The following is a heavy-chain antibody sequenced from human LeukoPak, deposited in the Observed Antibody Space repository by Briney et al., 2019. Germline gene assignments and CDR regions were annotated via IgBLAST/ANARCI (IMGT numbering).Heavy chain of an antibody. CDR1: GYTFTSYY. D-gene: IGHD4-17*01. CDR3: ARDPGAVHRHDYGDYSTFPNDAFDI. V-gene: IGHV1-46*01. J-gene: IGHJ3*02. Sequence: GASVKVSCKASGYTFTSYYMHWVRQAPGQGLEWMGIINPSGGSTSYAQKFQGRVTMTRDMSTSTVYMELSSLRSEDTAVYYCARDPGAVHRHDYGDYSTFPNDAFDIWGQGTMVTVSS. CDR2: INPSGGST.